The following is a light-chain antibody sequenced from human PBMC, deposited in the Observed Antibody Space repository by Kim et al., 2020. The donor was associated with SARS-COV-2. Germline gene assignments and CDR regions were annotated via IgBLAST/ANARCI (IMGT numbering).Light chain of an antibody. CDR1: QGISSY. CDR3: QQYYSYPYT. Sequence: AIRMTQSPSSFSASTGDRVTITCRASQGISSYLAWYQQKPGKAPKLLIYAASTLQSGVPSRFSGSGSGTDFTLTISCLQSEDFGIYYCQQYYSYPYTFGQGTKLEI. J-gene: IGKJ2*01. CDR2: AAS. V-gene: IGKV1-8*01.